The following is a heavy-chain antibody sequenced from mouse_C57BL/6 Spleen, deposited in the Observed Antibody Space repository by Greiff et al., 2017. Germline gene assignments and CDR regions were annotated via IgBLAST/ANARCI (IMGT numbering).Heavy chain of an antibody. CDR2: IYPSDSDT. V-gene: IGHV1-61*01. CDR3: ATNYYGSSYRAMDY. Sequence: QVQLQQPGAELVRPGSSVKLSCKASGYTFTSYWMDWVKQRPGQGLEWIGNIYPSDSDTHYNQKFKDKATLTVDKSSSTAYMQLSSLTSEDSAVYYCATNYYGSSYRAMDYWGQGTSVTVSS. CDR1: GYTFTSYW. D-gene: IGHD1-1*01. J-gene: IGHJ4*01.